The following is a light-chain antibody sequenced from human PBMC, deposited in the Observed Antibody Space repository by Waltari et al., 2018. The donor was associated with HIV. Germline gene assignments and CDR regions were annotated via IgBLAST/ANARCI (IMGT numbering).Light chain of an antibody. CDR3: QSADISDYYLVL. V-gene: IGLV3-25*03. CDR2: KDS. J-gene: IGLJ3*02. Sequence: SYELTQPPSVSVSPGQTARITCSGDALPNQYAYWYQQKPGQAPVLMIYKDSQRPSGLPERFSGATAGTTVTLTSSGVQAEDEADYYCQSADISDYYLVLFGGGTKLTVL. CDR1: ALPNQY.